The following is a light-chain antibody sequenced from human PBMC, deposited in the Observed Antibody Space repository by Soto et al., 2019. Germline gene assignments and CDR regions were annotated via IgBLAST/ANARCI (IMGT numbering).Light chain of an antibody. CDR3: SSYTSSTTYV. Sequence: QSVLTQPASVSGSPGQSITISCTGTGRDIGGYNHVSWYQHHPGKAPKLIIYEVTNRPSGVSNRFSGSKSGNTASPTISGLQAEDEADYYCSSYTSSTTYVFSTGTKVTVL. CDR2: EVT. V-gene: IGLV2-14*01. CDR1: GRDIGGYNH. J-gene: IGLJ1*01.